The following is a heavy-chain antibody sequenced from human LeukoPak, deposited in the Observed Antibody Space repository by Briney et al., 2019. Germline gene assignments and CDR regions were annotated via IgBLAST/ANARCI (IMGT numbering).Heavy chain of an antibody. CDR1: GGSISSGGYY. D-gene: IGHD2-8*01. V-gene: IGHV4-31*03. CDR3: ASSTLYCTNGVCQNWFDP. J-gene: IGHJ5*02. Sequence: SQTLSLTCTVSGGSISSGGYYWSWIRQHPGKGLEWIGYIYYSGSTYYNPSLKSRVTISVDRSKNQFSLKLSSVTAADTAVYYCASSTLYCTNGVCQNWFDPWGQGTLVTVSS. CDR2: IYYSGST.